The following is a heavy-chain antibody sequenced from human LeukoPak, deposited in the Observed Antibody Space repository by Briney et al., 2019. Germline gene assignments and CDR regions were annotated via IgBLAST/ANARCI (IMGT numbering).Heavy chain of an antibody. D-gene: IGHD4-23*01. Sequence: GASVKVSCKASGYTFTGYYMHWVRQAPGQGLEWMGWINPNSGVTNYAQKFQGRVTMTRDTSISTAYMELSRLRSDDTAVYYCARASDYGGQDDAFDIWGQGTMVTVSS. CDR3: ARASDYGGQDDAFDI. CDR1: GYTFTGYY. CDR2: INPNSGVT. V-gene: IGHV1-2*02. J-gene: IGHJ3*02.